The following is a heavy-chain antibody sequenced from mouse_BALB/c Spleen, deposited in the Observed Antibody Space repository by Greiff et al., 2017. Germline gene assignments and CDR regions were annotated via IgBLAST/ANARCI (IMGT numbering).Heavy chain of an antibody. CDR2: ISDGGSYT. J-gene: IGHJ3*01. Sequence: EVKLVESGGGLVKPGGSLKLSCAASGFTFSDYYMYWVRQTPEKRLEWVATISDGGSYTYYPDSVKGRFTISRDNAKNNLYLQMSSLKSEDTAMYYCARDDDYDGFAYWDQGTLVTVSA. D-gene: IGHD2-4*01. V-gene: IGHV5-4*02. CDR3: ARDDDYDGFAY. CDR1: GFTFSDYY.